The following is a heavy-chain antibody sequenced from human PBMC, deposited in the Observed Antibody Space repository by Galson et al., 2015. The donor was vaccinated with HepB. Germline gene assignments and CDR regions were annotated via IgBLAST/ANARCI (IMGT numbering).Heavy chain of an antibody. D-gene: IGHD7-27*01. CDR3: AKGRDGDPFADASDI. Sequence: SLLPSGAVAGFTFSSYGMRWVRQGPVEGLEWVSGISGSVYRTDFSDSVTGRLTVSRDNSKNLRFLQMNGLSAEDTALYYCAKGRDGDPFADASDIWGQGTMVTVSS. J-gene: IGHJ3*02. V-gene: IGHV3-23*01. CDR2: ISGSVYRT. CDR1: GFTFSSYG.